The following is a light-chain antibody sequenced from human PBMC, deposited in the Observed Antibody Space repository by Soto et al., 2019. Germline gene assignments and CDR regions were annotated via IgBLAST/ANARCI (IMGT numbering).Light chain of an antibody. Sequence: QSALTQPASVSGSPGQSITISCTGTSSDVGGYNYVSWYQQLPGKAPKLMIYDVSNRPSGVSNRFSGSKSGNTASLTISGLQAEDEADYYCSSYTSSGTRLFGGGIKLTVL. V-gene: IGLV2-14*01. CDR2: DVS. J-gene: IGLJ2*01. CDR1: SSDVGGYNY. CDR3: SSYTSSGTRL.